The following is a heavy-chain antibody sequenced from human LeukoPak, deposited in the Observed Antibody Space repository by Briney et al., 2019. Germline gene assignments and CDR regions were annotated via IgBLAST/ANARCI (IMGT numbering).Heavy chain of an antibody. J-gene: IGHJ5*02. CDR3: ARGHTILDP. Sequence: GGSLRLSCAASGLTLSDHWMSWVRQAPGKGLEGVANIKGDGSEKYYVDSVKGRFTISRDNAKNILYLQINSLRVEDTAVYYCARGHTILDPRGQGILVTVSS. V-gene: IGHV3-7*01. CDR2: IKGDGSEK. CDR1: GLTLSDHW.